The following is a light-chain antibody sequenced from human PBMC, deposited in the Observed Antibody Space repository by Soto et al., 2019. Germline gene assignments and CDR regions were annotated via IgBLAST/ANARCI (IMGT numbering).Light chain of an antibody. CDR3: WSYAGSVV. CDR1: SSDVGSYNL. J-gene: IGLJ2*01. Sequence: QSVLTQPASVSGSPGQSITISCTGTSSDVGSYNLVSWYQQHPGKAPKLMIYEVSKRPSGVSNRFSGSKSGNTASLTISGLQAEDEADYYCWSYAGSVVFGGGTKLTVL. V-gene: IGLV2-23*02. CDR2: EVS.